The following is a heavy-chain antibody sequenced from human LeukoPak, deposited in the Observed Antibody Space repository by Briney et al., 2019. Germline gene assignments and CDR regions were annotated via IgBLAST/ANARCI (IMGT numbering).Heavy chain of an antibody. J-gene: IGHJ4*02. V-gene: IGHV4-4*09. CDR3: ARLNLIAARSFYFDY. CDR2: IYTSGST. Sequence: PSETLSLTCTVSGGSISSYYWSWIRQPPGKGLEWIGYIYTSGSTNYNPSLKSRVTISVDTSKNQFSLKLSSVTAADTAVYYCARLNLIAARSFYFDYWGQGTLVTVSS. CDR1: GGSISSYY. D-gene: IGHD6-6*01.